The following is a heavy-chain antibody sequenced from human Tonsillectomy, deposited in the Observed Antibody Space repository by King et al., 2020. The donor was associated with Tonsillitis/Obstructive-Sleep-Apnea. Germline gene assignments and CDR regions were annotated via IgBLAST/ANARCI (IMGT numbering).Heavy chain of an antibody. Sequence: VQLQQWGAGLLKPSETLSLTCAVYGGSFNIYYWSWIRQPPGKGLEWIGEIDHGGSTNSNPSLKSRVTISADTSKTQFSLKLSSVTAADTAVYYCAREITTDAFDIWGQGTMVTVSS. CDR3: AREITTDAFDI. CDR1: GGSFNIYY. J-gene: IGHJ3*02. D-gene: IGHD3-3*01. V-gene: IGHV4-34*01. CDR2: IDHGGST.